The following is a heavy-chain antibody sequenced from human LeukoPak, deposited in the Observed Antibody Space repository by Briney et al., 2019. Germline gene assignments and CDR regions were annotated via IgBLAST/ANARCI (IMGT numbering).Heavy chain of an antibody. D-gene: IGHD5-12*01. CDR1: GASISSYY. Sequence: SETLSLTCTVSGASISSYYWSWIRQPPGKGLEWIGYIYYSGSTNYNPSLKSRVTISIDTSKNQFSLRLSSVTAADTAVYYCARGTVGLRPHYWGRGTLVTVSS. J-gene: IGHJ4*02. CDR2: IYYSGST. CDR3: ARGTVGLRPHY. V-gene: IGHV4-59*01.